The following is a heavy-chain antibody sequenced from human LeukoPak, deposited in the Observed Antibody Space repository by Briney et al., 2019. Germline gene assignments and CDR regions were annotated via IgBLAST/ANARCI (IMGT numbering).Heavy chain of an antibody. V-gene: IGHV3-66*02. D-gene: IGHD6-6*01. Sequence: GGSLRLSCAASGFTVSSNYMSWVRQAPGKGLEWVSVIYSGGITYYADSVKGRFTISRDNSKNTLYLQMNSLRAEDTAVYYCARGHYSSSSYYFDYWGQGTLVTVSS. CDR1: GFTVSSNY. CDR2: IYSGGIT. J-gene: IGHJ4*02. CDR3: ARGHYSSSSYYFDY.